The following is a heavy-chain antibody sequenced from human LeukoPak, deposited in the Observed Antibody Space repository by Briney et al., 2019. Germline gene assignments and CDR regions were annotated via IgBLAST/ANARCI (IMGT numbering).Heavy chain of an antibody. Sequence: GGSLRLSCAASGFTFNAFGMNWVRQAPGKGLEWVSYIGTTSGAIYYADSVKGRFTISRDSAKNTMYLQMNSLRAEDTAVYYCARGRSGEDAFDIWGQGTMVTVSS. V-gene: IGHV3-48*01. CDR2: IGTTSGAI. D-gene: IGHD4-17*01. J-gene: IGHJ3*02. CDR1: GFTFNAFG. CDR3: ARGRSGEDAFDI.